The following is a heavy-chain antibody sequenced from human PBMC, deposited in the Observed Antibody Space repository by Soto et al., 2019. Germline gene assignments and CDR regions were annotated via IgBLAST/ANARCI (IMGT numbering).Heavy chain of an antibody. CDR2: IIPIFGTA. V-gene: IGHV1-69*13. CDR1: GGTFSSYA. CDR3: ARAYYPGGGSSAFDI. Sequence: ASVKVSCKASGGTFSSYAISWVRQAPGQGLEWMGGIIPIFGTANYAQKFQGRVTITADESTSTAYMELSSLRSEDTAVYYCARAYYPGGGSSAFDIWGQGTMVTVSS. J-gene: IGHJ3*02. D-gene: IGHD1-26*01.